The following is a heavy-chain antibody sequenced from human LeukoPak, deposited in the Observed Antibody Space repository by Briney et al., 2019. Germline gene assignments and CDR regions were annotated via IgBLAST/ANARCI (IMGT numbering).Heavy chain of an antibody. CDR3: AKDIKYYGSGSYPVFDY. V-gene: IGHV3-9*01. J-gene: IGHJ4*02. CDR2: ISWNSGSI. CDR1: GFTFDDYA. Sequence: PGRSLRLSCAASGFTFDDYAMHWVRQAPGKGLEWVSGISWNSGSIGYADSVKGRFTISRDNAKNSLYLQMNSLRAEGTALYYCAKDIKYYGSGSYPVFDYWGQGTLVTVSS. D-gene: IGHD3-10*01.